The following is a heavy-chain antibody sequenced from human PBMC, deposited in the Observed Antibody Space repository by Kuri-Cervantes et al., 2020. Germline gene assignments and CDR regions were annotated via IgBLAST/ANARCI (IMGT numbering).Heavy chain of an antibody. CDR2: VSHSGST. CDR1: GGFISSYY. V-gene: IGHV4-59*01. Sequence: SETLSLTCSVSGGFISSYYWSWVRQPPGKGLEWIGYVSHSGSTNSNPSLKSRVTISVDTSKNNYSLKLSSVTAADTAVYYCVGVVGATRGIHFWGQGTLVTVSS. D-gene: IGHD1-26*01. J-gene: IGHJ4*02. CDR3: VGVVGATRGIHF.